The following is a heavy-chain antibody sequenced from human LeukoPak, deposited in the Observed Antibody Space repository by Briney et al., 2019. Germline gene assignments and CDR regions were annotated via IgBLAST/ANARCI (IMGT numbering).Heavy chain of an antibody. CDR3: AKNSYSGTVSLCDF. CDR2: INGIGADT. V-gene: IGHV3-23*01. D-gene: IGHD1-26*01. Sequence: GGSLRLSCEGSEFTFSNYAMSWVRQAPGKGMEWVSTINGIGADTYYADSMKGRFTVSRDNSKNTLYLHMNSLRAEDTAVYYCAKNSYSGTVSLCDFWGQGTMVTVSS. CDR1: EFTFSNYA. J-gene: IGHJ3*01.